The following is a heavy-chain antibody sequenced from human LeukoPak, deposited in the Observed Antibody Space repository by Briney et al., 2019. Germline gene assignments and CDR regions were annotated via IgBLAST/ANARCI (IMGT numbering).Heavy chain of an antibody. CDR1: GYTFMSHG. Sequence: ASVKVSCKAYGYTFMSHGISWVRQAPGQGLEWMGWINPNSGGTNYAQKFQGRVTMTRDTSISTAYMELSRLRSDDTAVYYCARASYYYDSSGYPGYYFDYWGQGTLVTVSS. J-gene: IGHJ4*02. D-gene: IGHD3-22*01. CDR2: INPNSGGT. CDR3: ARASYYYDSSGYPGYYFDY. V-gene: IGHV1-2*02.